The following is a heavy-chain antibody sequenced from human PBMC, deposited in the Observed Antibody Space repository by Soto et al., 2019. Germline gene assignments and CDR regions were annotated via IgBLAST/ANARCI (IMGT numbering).Heavy chain of an antibody. D-gene: IGHD3-3*01. CDR3: ARDRYDFWSGVSYYYYYGMDV. V-gene: IGHV1-18*04. CDR2: ISAYNGNT. CDR1: GYTFTSYG. Sequence: GASVKVSCKASGYTFTSYGISWVRQAPGQGLEWMGWISAYNGNTNYAQKLQGRVTMTTDTSTSTAYTELRSLRSDDTAVYYCARDRYDFWSGVSYYYYYGMDVWGQGTTVTVSS. J-gene: IGHJ6*02.